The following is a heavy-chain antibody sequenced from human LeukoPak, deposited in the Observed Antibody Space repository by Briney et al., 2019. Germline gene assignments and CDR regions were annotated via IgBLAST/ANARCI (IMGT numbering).Heavy chain of an antibody. CDR3: ARDKGRITIAAPKDAFDV. CDR2: ISGSGGRT. D-gene: IGHD6-6*01. J-gene: IGHJ3*01. CDR1: GFXFSRSG. V-gene: IGHV3-23*01. Sequence: PGGSLRLSCAASGFXFSRSGISWFRQAPGKGLEWVSAISGSGGRTYYADSVGGRFAISRDNSRNTLYLQMNNLRAEDTAIYFCARDKGRITIAAPKDAFDVWGQGTTVTVRS.